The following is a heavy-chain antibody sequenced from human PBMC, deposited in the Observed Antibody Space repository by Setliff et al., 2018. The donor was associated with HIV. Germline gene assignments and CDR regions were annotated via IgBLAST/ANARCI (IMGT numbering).Heavy chain of an antibody. CDR3: AKGETGVLQGFDY. CDR1: RFTFSSYA. J-gene: IGHJ4*02. CDR2: ISGSGGST. V-gene: IGHV3-23*01. D-gene: IGHD3-16*01. Sequence: LRLSCAASRFTFSSYAMSWVRQAPGKGLEWVSDISGSGGSTYYADSVRGRFTISRDNSKNTLYLQMNSLTAEDTAVYYCAKGETGVLQGFDYWGQGTLVTVPQ.